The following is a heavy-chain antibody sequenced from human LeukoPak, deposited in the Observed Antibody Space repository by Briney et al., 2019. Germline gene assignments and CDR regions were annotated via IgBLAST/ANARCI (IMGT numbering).Heavy chain of an antibody. CDR2: IYDSGST. D-gene: IGHD1-26*01. CDR1: GGSIRSGDFY. Sequence: SETLSLTCTVSGGSIRSGDFYWGWVRQPRGRGLEWIGYIYDSGSTNYNPSRKSGVTISIDTSKNQFSRKRSSVPAADPAVYYCARDTYSGTQRRIVYWGQGTLVTVSS. V-gene: IGHV4-30-4*01. CDR3: ARDTYSGTQRRIVY. J-gene: IGHJ4*02.